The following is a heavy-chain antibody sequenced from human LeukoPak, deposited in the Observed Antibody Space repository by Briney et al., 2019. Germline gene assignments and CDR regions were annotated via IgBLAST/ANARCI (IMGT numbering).Heavy chain of an antibody. V-gene: IGHV4-39*01. CDR3: ARRSEWFPKHWFDP. D-gene: IGHD3-3*01. CDR1: GGSISSSTYY. CDR2: IYYSGTT. Sequence: SETLSLTCTASGGSISSSTYYWGWIRQPPGKGLEWIGNIYYSGTTFYNPSLKSRVTISVDTSKNQFSLRLSSVTAADTAVYFCARRSEWFPKHWFDPWGQGTLVTVSS. J-gene: IGHJ5*02.